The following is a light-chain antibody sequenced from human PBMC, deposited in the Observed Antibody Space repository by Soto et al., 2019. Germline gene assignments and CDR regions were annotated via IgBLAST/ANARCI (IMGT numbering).Light chain of an antibody. Sequence: EIVLTQSPATLSLSPWERATLSCRASQSVSSYLAWYQQKPGQAPRLLSYDASNRATGIPARFSGRGSGTYFPLSMSSLEPEDFAGYSGHQRSNWPRTFGQGTKREIK. V-gene: IGKV3-11*01. CDR2: DAS. CDR3: HQRSNWPRT. CDR1: QSVSSY. J-gene: IGKJ2*01.